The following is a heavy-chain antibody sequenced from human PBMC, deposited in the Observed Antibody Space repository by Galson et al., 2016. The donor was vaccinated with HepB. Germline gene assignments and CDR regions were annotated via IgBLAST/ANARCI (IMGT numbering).Heavy chain of an antibody. Sequence: SLRLSCAASGFMFNYYSMNWVRQAPGKGLEWLANIKKDGSEINYVDSVKGRFTISRDNAKNSLFLQMNTLRVEDTAVYYCTREFDLWGRGTQVTVSS. CDR3: TREFDL. V-gene: IGHV3-7*04. CDR2: IKKDGSEI. J-gene: IGHJ2*01. CDR1: GFMFNYYS.